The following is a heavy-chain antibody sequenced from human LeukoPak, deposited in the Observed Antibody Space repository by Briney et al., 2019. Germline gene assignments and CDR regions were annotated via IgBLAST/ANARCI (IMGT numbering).Heavy chain of an antibody. V-gene: IGHV3-21*01. J-gene: IGHJ3*02. D-gene: IGHD4-17*01. CDR1: GFTFSSYS. Sequence: GGSLRLSCAASGFTFSSYSMNWVRQAPGKGLEWVSSISSSSSYIYYADSVKGRFTISRDNAKNSLYLQMNSLRAEDTAVYYCAREHHDYGDTLVAFDIWGQGTMVTVSS. CDR2: ISSSSSYI. CDR3: AREHHDYGDTLVAFDI.